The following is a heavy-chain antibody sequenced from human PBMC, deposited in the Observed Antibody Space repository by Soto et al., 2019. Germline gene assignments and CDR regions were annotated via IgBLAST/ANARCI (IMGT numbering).Heavy chain of an antibody. CDR1: GFTFSSYG. V-gene: IGHV3-30*18. CDR2: ISYDGSNK. D-gene: IGHD3-22*01. Sequence: GGSLRLSCAASGFTFSSYGMRWVRQATGKGLEWVAVISYDGSNKYYADSVKGRFTISRDNSKNTLYLQMNSLRAEDTAVYYCAKEFYDSSGFGVFQHWGQGTLVT. J-gene: IGHJ1*01. CDR3: AKEFYDSSGFGVFQH.